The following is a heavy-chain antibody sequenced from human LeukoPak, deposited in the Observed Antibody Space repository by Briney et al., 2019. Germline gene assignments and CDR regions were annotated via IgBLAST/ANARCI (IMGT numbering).Heavy chain of an antibody. V-gene: IGHV4-59*01. CDR3: ARVYSTGSVDY. CDR2: IYYSGST. J-gene: IGHJ4*02. D-gene: IGHD6-19*01. Sequence: SETLSLTCTVSGGSISSYYWSWIRQPPGKGLEWIGYIYYSGSTNYNPSLKSRVTISVDTSKNQFSLKLSSVTAADTAVYYCARVYSTGSVDYWGQGTLVPVSS. CDR1: GGSISSYY.